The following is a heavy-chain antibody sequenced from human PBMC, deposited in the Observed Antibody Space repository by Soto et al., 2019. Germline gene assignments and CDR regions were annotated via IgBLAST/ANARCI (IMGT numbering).Heavy chain of an antibody. Sequence: QSQTLSLTCAISGDSVSSNSAAWNWIRQSPSRGLEWLGRTYYRSKWYNDYAVSVKSRITINPDTSKNQFSLQLNSVTPEDTAVYYCARERYCSSTSCYNEIDYWGQGTLVTVSS. V-gene: IGHV6-1*01. CDR2: TYYRSKWYN. D-gene: IGHD2-2*02. CDR3: ARERYCSSTSCYNEIDY. CDR1: GDSVSSNSAA. J-gene: IGHJ4*02.